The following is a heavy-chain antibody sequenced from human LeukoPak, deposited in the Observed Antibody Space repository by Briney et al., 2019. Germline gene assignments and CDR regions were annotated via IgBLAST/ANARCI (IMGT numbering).Heavy chain of an antibody. CDR1: GGSISSYY. CDR2: IYYSGST. Sequence: SETLSLTCTVSGGSISSYYWSWIRQPPGKGLVWIGYIYYSGSTNYNPSLKSRVTISVDTSKNQFSLKLSSVTAADTAVYYCAGGTPRVYYYYYGMDVWGQGTTVTVSS. J-gene: IGHJ6*02. D-gene: IGHD2-15*01. V-gene: IGHV4-59*01. CDR3: AGGTPRVYYYYYGMDV.